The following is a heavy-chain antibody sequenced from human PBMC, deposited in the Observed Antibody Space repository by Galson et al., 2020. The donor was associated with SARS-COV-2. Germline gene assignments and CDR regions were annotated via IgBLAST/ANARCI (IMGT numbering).Heavy chain of an antibody. J-gene: IGHJ4*02. CDR2: INHSGST. D-gene: IGHD3-10*01. CDR1: SGSFSGYY. CDR3: TRVGDGFNSGFDY. V-gene: IGHV4-34*01. Sequence: QWYNAELDASETLSLTCAVYSGSFSGYYWTWIRQPPGKGLEWIGEINHSGSTNYNPSLKSRATISVDTSKNQFSLKLNSVTAADTAVYYCTRVGDGFNSGFDYWGQGILVTVSS.